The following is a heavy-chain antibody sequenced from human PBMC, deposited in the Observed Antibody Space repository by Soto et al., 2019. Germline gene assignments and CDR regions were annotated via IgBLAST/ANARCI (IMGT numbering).Heavy chain of an antibody. V-gene: IGHV1-69*01. CDR2: IIPSVGTA. J-gene: IGHJ6*02. CDR3: ARDELSLTEPTVTTLRGGVYSYGMDV. CDR1: GGTFSSYA. Sequence: QVQLVQSGAEVKKPGSSVKVSCKASGGTFSSYAISWVRQAPGQGLEWMGGIIPSVGTANYAQKFQGRVTITSDDSSTTSYMELSTLRAEDTAVYYCARDELSLTEPTVTTLRGGVYSYGMDVWGQGTTVTVSS. D-gene: IGHD4-4*01.